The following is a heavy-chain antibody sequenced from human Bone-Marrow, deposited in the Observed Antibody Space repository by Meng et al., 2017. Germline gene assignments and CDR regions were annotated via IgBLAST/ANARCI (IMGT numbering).Heavy chain of an antibody. CDR1: GGSFSSSSYY. CDR2: FYYSGST. J-gene: IGHJ5*02. Sequence: LELQESGPGRGKPSETLSLTFTVPGGSFSSSSYYWGWIRQPPGKGLEGIGSFYYSGSTFSNPSLKNRVTISVDTSKNQFSLKLSSVTAADTAVYYCSVGELLPTWFDPWGQGTLVTVSS. CDR3: SVGELLPTWFDP. D-gene: IGHD1-26*01. V-gene: IGHV4-39*01.